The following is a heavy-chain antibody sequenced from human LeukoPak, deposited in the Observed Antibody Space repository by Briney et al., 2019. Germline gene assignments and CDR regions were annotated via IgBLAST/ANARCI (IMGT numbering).Heavy chain of an antibody. V-gene: IGHV3-33*01. CDR3: ARVFSGSGSSGSFDC. J-gene: IGHJ4*02. CDR2: IWYDASNK. Sequence: GGSLRLSCTASGSTFSNYAMHWVRQAPGKGLEWVAVIWYDASNKYYAESVKGRFTISRDNSKNTLYLQMNSLKAEDTAVYYCARVFSGSGSSGSFDCWGQGTLVTVSS. D-gene: IGHD3-3*01. CDR1: GSTFSNYA.